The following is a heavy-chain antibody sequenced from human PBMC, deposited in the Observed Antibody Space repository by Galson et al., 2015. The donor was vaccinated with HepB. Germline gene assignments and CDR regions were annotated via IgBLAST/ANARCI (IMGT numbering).Heavy chain of an antibody. V-gene: IGHV3-7*01. CDR3: ARAVYYGSGSDAFDM. D-gene: IGHD3-10*01. CDR2: IQQHASEK. Sequence: SLRLSCAASGFTFSDYWMNWVRQAPGQGLEWVANIQQHASEKHYVDSVKGRFTISRDNAKNSLYLHMNSLRAEDTAIYYCARAVYYGSGSDAFDMWGQGTMATVSS. J-gene: IGHJ3*02. CDR1: GFTFSDYW.